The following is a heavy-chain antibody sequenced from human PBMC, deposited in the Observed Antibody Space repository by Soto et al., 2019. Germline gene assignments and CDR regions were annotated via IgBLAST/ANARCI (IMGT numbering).Heavy chain of an antibody. V-gene: IGHV1-69*13. Sequence: SVKFSCKSSGVTFSSYAISWVRQAPGQGLEWMGGIIPIFGTANYAQKFQGRVTITADESTSTAYMELSSLRSEDTAVYYCARGVWRYYDCIGALVPYYYYVMTFLARGISVT. D-gene: IGHD3-22*01. CDR3: ARGVWRYYDCIGALVPYYYYVMTF. J-gene: IGHJ6*02. CDR2: IIPIFGTA. CDR1: GVTFSSYA.